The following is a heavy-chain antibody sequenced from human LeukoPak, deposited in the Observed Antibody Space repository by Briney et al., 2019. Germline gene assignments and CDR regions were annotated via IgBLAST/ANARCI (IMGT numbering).Heavy chain of an antibody. D-gene: IGHD3-9*01. J-gene: IGHJ4*02. CDR1: GFTFSNYW. CDR3: AKVPFDWLLYYFDY. V-gene: IGHV3-7*03. Sequence: WGSLRLSCAASGFTFSNYWMSWVRQAPGKGLEWVANIKQDGSEKYYVDSVRGRFTISRDNSKNTLYLQMNSLRAEDTAVYYCAKVPFDWLLYYFDYWGQGTLVTVSS. CDR2: IKQDGSEK.